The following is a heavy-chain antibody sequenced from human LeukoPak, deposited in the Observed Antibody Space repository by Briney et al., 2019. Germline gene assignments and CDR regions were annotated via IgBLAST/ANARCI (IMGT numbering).Heavy chain of an antibody. V-gene: IGHV1-69*13. CDR3: ARPYSRYYYYGMDV. J-gene: IGHJ6*02. CDR2: NIPIFGTA. CDR1: GGTFSSYA. D-gene: IGHD2-15*01. Sequence: EASVKVSCKASGGTFSSYAISWVRQAPGQGLEWMGGNIPIFGTANYAQKFQGRVTITADESTSTAYMELSSLRSEDTAVYYCARPYSRYYYYGMDVWGQGTTVTVSS.